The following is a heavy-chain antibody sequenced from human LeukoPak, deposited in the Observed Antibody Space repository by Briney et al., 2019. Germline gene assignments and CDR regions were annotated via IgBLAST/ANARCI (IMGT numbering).Heavy chain of an antibody. CDR3: GGSGSQGGVDY. CDR1: GYSISSGYY. CDR2: IYHSGST. Sequence: SETLSLTCTVSGYSISSGYYWGWIRQPPGKGLEWIGSIYHSGSTYYNPSLKSRVTISVDTSKNQFSLKLSSVTAADTAVYYCGGSGSQGGVDYWGQGTLVTVSS. D-gene: IGHD3-10*01. V-gene: IGHV4-38-2*02. J-gene: IGHJ4*02.